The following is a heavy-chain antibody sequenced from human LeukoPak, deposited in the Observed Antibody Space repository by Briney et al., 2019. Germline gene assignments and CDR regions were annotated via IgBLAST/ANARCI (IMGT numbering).Heavy chain of an antibody. CDR2: IGSGGSPI. CDR3: AREDRSDAFDS. V-gene: IGHV3-48*03. Sequence: GGSLRLSCAASGFSFSNYEMSWARQAPGKRLEWVSYIGSGGSPIYYAASVEGRFTVSRDNAKNSLYLQLNGLRADDTAVYYCAREDRSDAFDSWGQGTLVTVSS. D-gene: IGHD1-26*01. J-gene: IGHJ4*02. CDR1: GFSFSNYE.